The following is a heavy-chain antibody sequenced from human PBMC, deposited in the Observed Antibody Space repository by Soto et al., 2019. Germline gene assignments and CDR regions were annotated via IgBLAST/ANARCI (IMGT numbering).Heavy chain of an antibody. V-gene: IGHV3-23*01. Sequence: LRLSCAASGFTFSSYAMSWVRQAPGKGLEWVSAISGSGGSTYYADSVKGRFTISRDNSKNTLYLQMNSLRAEDTAVYYCAKALVVVTAISYYYGMDVWGQGTTVTVSS. CDR3: AKALVVVTAISYYYGMDV. J-gene: IGHJ6*02. CDR2: ISGSGGST. CDR1: GFTFSSYA. D-gene: IGHD2-21*02.